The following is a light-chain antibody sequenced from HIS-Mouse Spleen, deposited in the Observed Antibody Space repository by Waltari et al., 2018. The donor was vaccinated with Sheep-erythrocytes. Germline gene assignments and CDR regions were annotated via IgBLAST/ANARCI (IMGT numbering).Light chain of an antibody. CDR1: QGIRND. Sequence: AIQMTQSPSSLSASVGDRVTITCRASQGIRNDLGWYQQKPGKALKLLIYAASSLQSGVPSRFSGSVAGTDYTLPISILKPEDLSPYNCLQGYNYPWTFGQGTKVEIK. V-gene: IGKV1-6*01. CDR2: AAS. J-gene: IGKJ1*01. CDR3: LQGYNYPWT.